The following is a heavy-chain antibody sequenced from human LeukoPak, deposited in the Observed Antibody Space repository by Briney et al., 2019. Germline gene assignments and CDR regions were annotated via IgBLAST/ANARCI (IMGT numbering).Heavy chain of an antibody. Sequence: PGGSLRLSCAASGFTFSSYAMSWVRQAPGKGLVWVARINYDGTDTVYADSVKGRFIISRDNAKNTLYLQMNSLRADDTAVYYCARDGVSSVDFDYWGQGTLVTVSS. CDR1: GFTFSSYA. D-gene: IGHD3-16*01. V-gene: IGHV3-74*01. J-gene: IGHJ4*02. CDR3: ARDGVSSVDFDY. CDR2: INYDGTDT.